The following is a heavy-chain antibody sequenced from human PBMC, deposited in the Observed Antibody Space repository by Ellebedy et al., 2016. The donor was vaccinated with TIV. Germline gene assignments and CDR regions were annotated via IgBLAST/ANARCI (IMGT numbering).Heavy chain of an antibody. CDR2: VNYDGTDT. J-gene: IGHJ4*02. Sequence: GESLKISXAASGFSFRDYAMCWVRQAPGKGLVWVARVNYDGTDTRYADSVKGRFTISRDNAKYTVYMQMNSLRGEDTAAYYCGRDYYGSVDYWGQGTLVTVSS. CDR3: GRDYYGSVDY. V-gene: IGHV3-74*01. D-gene: IGHD3-10*01. CDR1: GFSFRDYA.